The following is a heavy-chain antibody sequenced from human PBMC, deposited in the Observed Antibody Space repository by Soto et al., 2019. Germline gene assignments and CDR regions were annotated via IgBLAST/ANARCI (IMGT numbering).Heavy chain of an antibody. D-gene: IGHD6-6*01. V-gene: IGHV3-64D*06. J-gene: IGHJ4*02. Sequence: VGSLRLSCSASGFPFSNHAMHWVRQAPGKGLEYVSAINYNGGTTYYVDSVKGRFTISRDNSKNTLYLQMSSLKVEDTAMYHCVTWGGIEARNLDHWGQGTLVTVSS. CDR2: INYNGGTT. CDR1: GFPFSNHA. CDR3: VTWGGIEARNLDH.